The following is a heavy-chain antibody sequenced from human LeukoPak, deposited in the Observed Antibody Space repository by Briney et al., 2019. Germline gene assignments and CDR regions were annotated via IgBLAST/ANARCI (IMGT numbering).Heavy chain of an antibody. Sequence: PSETLSLACTVSGGSICSYYWSWIRQPPGKGLEWIGYIYYSGSTNYNPSLKSRVTISVDTSKNQFSLKLSSVTAADTAVYYCARDLYDFWSGYFGGRWFDPWGQGTLVTVSS. CDR2: IYYSGST. D-gene: IGHD3-3*01. CDR3: ARDLYDFWSGYFGGRWFDP. CDR1: GGSICSYY. J-gene: IGHJ5*02. V-gene: IGHV4-59*01.